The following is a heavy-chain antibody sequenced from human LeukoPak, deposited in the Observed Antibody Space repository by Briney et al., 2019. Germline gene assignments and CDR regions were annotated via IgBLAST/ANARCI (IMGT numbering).Heavy chain of an antibody. CDR2: IDPSDSYT. CDR1: GYSFTSYW. D-gene: IGHD6-6*01. V-gene: IGHV5-10-1*01. Sequence: GESLKISCKGSGYSFTSYWISWVRQMPGKGLEWMGRIDPSDSYTNYSPSSQGHVTISADKSISTAYLQWSSLKASDTAMYYCARRVSSSGWFDPWGQGTLVTVSS. CDR3: ARRVSSSGWFDP. J-gene: IGHJ5*02.